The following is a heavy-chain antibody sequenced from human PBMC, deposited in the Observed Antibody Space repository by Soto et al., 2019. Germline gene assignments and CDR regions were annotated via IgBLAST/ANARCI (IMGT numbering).Heavy chain of an antibody. V-gene: IGHV4-34*01. J-gene: IGHJ4*02. CDR1: GGSFSGYY. CDR2: INHSGST. CDR3: SAVGYYYDSSGYYPRGNY. D-gene: IGHD3-22*01. Sequence: ETLSLTCAVYGGSFSGYYWSWIRQPPGKGLEWIGEINHSGSTNYNPSLKSRVTISVDTSKNQFSPKLSSVTAADTAVYYCSAVGYYYDSSGYYPRGNYWGQGTLVTVSS.